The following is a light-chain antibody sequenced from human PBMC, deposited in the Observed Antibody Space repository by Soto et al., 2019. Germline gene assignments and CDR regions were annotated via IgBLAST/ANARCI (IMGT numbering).Light chain of an antibody. Sequence: EIVLTQSPGTLSLSPGERATLSCRASQSVSSSYLAWYQQKPGQAPRLLIYGASSRATGIPDRFSGSGSGTDFTLTISRLEPEDFAVYYCQQYGSSPQRFTFGHGTKVDIK. J-gene: IGKJ3*01. CDR1: QSVSSSY. CDR2: GAS. V-gene: IGKV3-20*01. CDR3: QQYGSSPQRFT.